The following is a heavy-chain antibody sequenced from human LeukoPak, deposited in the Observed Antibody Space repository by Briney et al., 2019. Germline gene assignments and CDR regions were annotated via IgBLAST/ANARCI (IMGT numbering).Heavy chain of an antibody. Sequence: GGSLRLSCAASGSTFSSYGMHWVRQAPGKGLEWVALISYDGSNKYYADSVKGRFTISRDSSKNTLYLQMNSLRAEDTAMYYCARVYCSSTSCYAGTFDYWGQGTLVTVSS. CDR3: ARVYCSSTSCYAGTFDY. J-gene: IGHJ4*02. D-gene: IGHD2-2*01. V-gene: IGHV3-30*03. CDR2: ISYDGSNK. CDR1: GSTFSSYG.